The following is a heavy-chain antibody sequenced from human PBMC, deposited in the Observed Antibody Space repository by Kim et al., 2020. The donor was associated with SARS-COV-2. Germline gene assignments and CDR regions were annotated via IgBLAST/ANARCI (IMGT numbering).Heavy chain of an antibody. CDR3: ARDHMRLGFDY. Sequence: GGSLRLSCAASGFTFSNYGMHWVRQAPGKGLEWVAIIWYDGSNKYYADSVKGRFTISRDNSKNTLYLQLNSLRAEDTAVYYCARDHMRLGFDYWGQGTLVTVSS. D-gene: IGHD6-19*01. CDR2: IWYDGSNK. CDR1: GFTFSNYG. V-gene: IGHV3-33*01. J-gene: IGHJ4*02.